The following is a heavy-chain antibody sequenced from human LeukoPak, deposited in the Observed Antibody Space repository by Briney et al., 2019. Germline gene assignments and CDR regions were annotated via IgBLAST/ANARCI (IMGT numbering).Heavy chain of an antibody. J-gene: IGHJ5*02. CDR1: GGSISSYY. D-gene: IGHD3-22*01. CDR2: IYYSGST. CDR3: VRRGYYDWSEPYFDP. V-gene: IGHV4-59*12. Sequence: SETLSLTCTVSGGSISSYYWSWIRQPPGKELEWIGYIYYSGSTNYNPSLKSRVTISVDTSKNQFSLKLSTVHAADTAEYYCVRRGYYDWSEPYFDPWGQGTLVTVSS.